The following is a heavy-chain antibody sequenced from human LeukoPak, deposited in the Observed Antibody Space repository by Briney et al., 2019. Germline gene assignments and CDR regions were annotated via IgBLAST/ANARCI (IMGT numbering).Heavy chain of an antibody. CDR1: GDSINSYS. J-gene: IGHJ6*02. Sequence: PSETLSLTCTVSGDSINSYSWTWIRQPAGKGLEWIGRIYTSGSTNYNPSLKSRVTMSVDTSKNQFSLKLRSVTAADTAVYYCARGFESPVPTGNYYGMDVWGQGTTVTVSS. CDR2: IYTSGST. CDR3: ARGFESPVPTGNYYGMDV. V-gene: IGHV4-4*07. D-gene: IGHD4-17*01.